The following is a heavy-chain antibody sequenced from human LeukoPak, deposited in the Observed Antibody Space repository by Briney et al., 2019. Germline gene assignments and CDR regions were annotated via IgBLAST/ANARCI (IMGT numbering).Heavy chain of an antibody. V-gene: IGHV4-34*01. D-gene: IGHD3-10*01. CDR3: ASAGSRYYYYGMDV. Sequence: SETLSLTCAVHGGSFSGYYWSWVRQPPGKGLEWIGEINQSGSTTYNPSLKSRVTISVDTSKNQFSLKLGSVTAADTAVYYCASAGSRYYYYGMDVWGKGTTVTVSS. CDR2: INQSGST. CDR1: GGSFSGYY. J-gene: IGHJ6*04.